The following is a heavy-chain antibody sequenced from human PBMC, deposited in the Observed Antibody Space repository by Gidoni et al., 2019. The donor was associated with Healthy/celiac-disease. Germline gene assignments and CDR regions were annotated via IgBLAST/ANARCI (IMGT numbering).Heavy chain of an antibody. CDR3: ASSTSQNSDY. D-gene: IGHD2-2*01. CDR2: ISYDGSNK. J-gene: IGHJ4*02. V-gene: IGHV3-30-3*01. Sequence: QVQLVESGGGVVQPGRSLRLSCAASGFTFSSYAMHWVRQAPGKGLEWVAVISYDGSNKYYADSVKGRFTISRDNSKNPLYLQMNSLRAEDTAVYYCASSTSQNSDYWGQGTLVTVSS. CDR1: GFTFSSYA.